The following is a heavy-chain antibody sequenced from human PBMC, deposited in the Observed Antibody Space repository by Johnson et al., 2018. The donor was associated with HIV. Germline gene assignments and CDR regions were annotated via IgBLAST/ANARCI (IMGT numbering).Heavy chain of an antibody. V-gene: IGHV3-30-3*01. CDR1: GFTFSSYA. Sequence: QVQLVESGGGVVQPGRSLRLSCAASGFTFSSYAMHWVRQAPGKGLEWVAVISYDGSNKYYADSVKGRFTISRDNSKNTLYLEMNSLNTEDTAVYYCARGPLYYFASGLWAFDIWGQGTMVTVSS. D-gene: IGHD3-10*01. CDR3: ARGPLYYFASGLWAFDI. J-gene: IGHJ3*02. CDR2: ISYDGSNK.